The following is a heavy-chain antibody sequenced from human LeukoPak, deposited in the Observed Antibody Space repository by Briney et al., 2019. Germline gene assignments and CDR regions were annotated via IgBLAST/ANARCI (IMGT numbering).Heavy chain of an antibody. CDR1: GFTVSTNY. CDR2: IYTGGST. V-gene: IGHV3-66*04. D-gene: IGHD2-15*01. Sequence: PGGSLRLSCAASGFTVSTNYMSWVRQAPGKGLEWVSVIYTGGSTYYADSVKGRFTISRDNSKNTLYLQMNSLRAEDTAVYYCARLECSGGNCYSEKYYFDYWGQGALVTVSS. CDR3: ARLECSGGNCYSEKYYFDY. J-gene: IGHJ4*02.